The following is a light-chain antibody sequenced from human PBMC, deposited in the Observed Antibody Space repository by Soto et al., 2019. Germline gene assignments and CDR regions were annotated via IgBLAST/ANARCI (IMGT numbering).Light chain of an antibody. V-gene: IGLV1-44*01. J-gene: IGLJ1*01. Sequence: QPVLTQPPSASGTPGQRVTISCSGSNSNIGSNTVNWYQQLPGTAPKLLIYNNNQRPSGVPDRFSGSKSGTSASLAISGLQSEDEADYYCAAWDDSLNGLVFGTGTKLTVL. CDR1: NSNIGSNT. CDR2: NNN. CDR3: AAWDDSLNGLV.